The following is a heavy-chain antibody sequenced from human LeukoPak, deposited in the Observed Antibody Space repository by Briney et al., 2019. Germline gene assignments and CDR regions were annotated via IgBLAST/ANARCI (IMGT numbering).Heavy chain of an antibody. CDR3: ARAWVPLYVVTAKPPYNWFDP. V-gene: IGHV4-34*01. CDR1: GGSFSGYY. D-gene: IGHD2-21*02. CDR2: INHSGST. J-gene: IGHJ5*02. Sequence: SETLSLTCAVSGGSFSGYYWSWIRQPPGKGLEWIGEINHSGSTNYDPSLKSRVTISVDTSKNQFSLKLSSVTAADTAVYYCARAWVPLYVVTAKPPYNWFDPWGQGTLVTVSS.